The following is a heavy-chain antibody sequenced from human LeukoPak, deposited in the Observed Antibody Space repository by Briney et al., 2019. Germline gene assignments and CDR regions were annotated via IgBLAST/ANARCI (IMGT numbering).Heavy chain of an antibody. J-gene: IGHJ4*02. CDR2: ISWNSGSI. CDR1: GFTFDDYA. Sequence: GGSPRLSCAASGFTFDDYAMHWVRQAPGKGLEWVSGISWNSGSIGYADSVKGRFTISRDNAKNSLYLQMNSLRAEDTALYYCAKVREVATIPANPTGFDYWGQGTLVTVSS. D-gene: IGHD5-12*01. CDR3: AKVREVATIPANPTGFDY. V-gene: IGHV3-9*01.